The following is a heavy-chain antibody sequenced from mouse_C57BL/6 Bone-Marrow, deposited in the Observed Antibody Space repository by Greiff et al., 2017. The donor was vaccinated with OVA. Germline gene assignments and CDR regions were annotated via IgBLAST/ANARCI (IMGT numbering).Heavy chain of an antibody. J-gene: IGHJ2*01. V-gene: IGHV5-4*01. CDR1: GFTFSSYA. Sequence: EVKVVESGGGLVKPGGSLKLSCAASGFTFSSYAMSWVRQTPEKRLEWVATISDGGSYTYYPDNVKGRFTISRDNAKNNLYLQMIHLKSEDTAMYYCARDRDYYGSSYPYFDYWGQGTTLTVSS. CDR2: ISDGGSYT. CDR3: ARDRDYYGSSYPYFDY. D-gene: IGHD1-1*01.